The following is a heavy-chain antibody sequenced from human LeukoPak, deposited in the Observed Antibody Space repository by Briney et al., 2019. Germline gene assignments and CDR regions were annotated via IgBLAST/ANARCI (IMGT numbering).Heavy chain of an antibody. CDR2: ISSSSTLI. CDR1: VITFSTYN. Sequence: GGSLRLSCAASVITFSTYNMNWVRQAPGKGLEWVSYISSSSTLIYYADSVKGRFTISRDNAKNSLYLQMNSLRAEDTAMYYCAIDTSMVIFDYWGQGTLVTVSS. J-gene: IGHJ4*02. D-gene: IGHD5-18*01. CDR3: AIDTSMVIFDY. V-gene: IGHV3-48*04.